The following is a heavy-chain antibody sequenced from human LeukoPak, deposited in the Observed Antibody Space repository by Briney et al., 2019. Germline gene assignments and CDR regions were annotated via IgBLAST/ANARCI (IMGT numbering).Heavy chain of an antibody. CDR3: ARARCDTCGYGS. CDR2: IYDGGHT. CDR1: GFAVSNNY. Sequence: GGSQRLSCAASGFAVSNNYMSWVRQAPGKGLEWVAVIYDGGHTDYADSVKGRFTISRDSSKNTLYLQMNSLRPEDTAEYYCARARCDTCGYGSWGQGTLVTVSS. D-gene: IGHD3-22*01. J-gene: IGHJ5*02. V-gene: IGHV3-66*02.